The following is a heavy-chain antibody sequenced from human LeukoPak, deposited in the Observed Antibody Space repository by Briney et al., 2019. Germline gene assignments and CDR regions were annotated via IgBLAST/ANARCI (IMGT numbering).Heavy chain of an antibody. J-gene: IGHJ4*02. CDR3: AKGRGYSRNLLDY. CDR1: GFAVSSNY. V-gene: IGHV3-53*01. D-gene: IGHD5-12*01. Sequence: GGSLRLSCAASGFAVSSNYMSWVRQAPGKGLEWVSVLYTSGSTYYADSVKGRFTISRDNSKNTLYLQMTSLRAEDTAIYYCAKGRGYSRNLLDYWGQGTLVTVSS. CDR2: LYTSGST.